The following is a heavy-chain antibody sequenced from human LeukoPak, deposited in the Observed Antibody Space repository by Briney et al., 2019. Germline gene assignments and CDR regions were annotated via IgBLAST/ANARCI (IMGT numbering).Heavy chain of an antibody. CDR3: AKLVGATTSHRDY. V-gene: IGHV3-30*18. D-gene: IGHD1-26*01. CDR1: GFTFSSYG. J-gene: IGHJ4*02. CDR2: ISYDGSNK. Sequence: GGSLRLSCAASGFTFSSYGMHWVRQAPGKELEWVAVISYDGSNKYYADSVKGRFTISRDNSKNTLYLQMNSLRAEDTAVYYCAKLVGATTSHRDYWGQGTLVTVSS.